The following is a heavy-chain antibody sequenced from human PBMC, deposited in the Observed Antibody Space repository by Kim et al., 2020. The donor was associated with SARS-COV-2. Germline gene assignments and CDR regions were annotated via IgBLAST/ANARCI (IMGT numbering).Heavy chain of an antibody. Sequence: SETLSLTCTVSGGSISSSSYYWGWIRQPPGKGLEWIGSIYYSGSTYYNPSLKSRVTISVDTSKNQFSLKLSSVTAADTAVYYCARDLVSSSYYYYGMDVWGQGTTVTVSS. D-gene: IGHD6-6*01. V-gene: IGHV4-39*07. CDR1: GGSISSSSYY. CDR3: ARDLVSSSYYYYGMDV. CDR2: IYYSGST. J-gene: IGHJ6*02.